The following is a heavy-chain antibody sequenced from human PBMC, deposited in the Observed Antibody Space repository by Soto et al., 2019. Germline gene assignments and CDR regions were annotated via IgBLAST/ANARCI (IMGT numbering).Heavy chain of an antibody. Sequence: HGESLKISCKGSGYSFTSYWIGWVRQMPGKGLEWMGIIYPGDSDTRYSPSFQGQVTISADKSISTAYLQWSSLKASDTAMYYCARHRPLNMEPYGMDVWGQGTTVTVSS. CDR2: IYPGDSDT. D-gene: IGHD1-1*01. CDR1: GYSFTSYW. V-gene: IGHV5-51*01. J-gene: IGHJ6*02. CDR3: ARHRPLNMEPYGMDV.